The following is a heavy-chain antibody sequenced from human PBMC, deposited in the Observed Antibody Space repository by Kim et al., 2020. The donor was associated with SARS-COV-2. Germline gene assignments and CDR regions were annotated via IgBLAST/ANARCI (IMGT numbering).Heavy chain of an antibody. D-gene: IGHD2-2*01. Sequence: SETLSLTCVVHGYGGSFSSGYYWSWIRQPPGKGLEWIGEISHGGSTKYNPSLKSRVTMLVDTSKNQFSLKLSSVTAADTAVYYCARVSSGFGIVVVPGATEFHLFDPWGQGTLVSVSS. CDR1: GGSFSSGYY. V-gene: IGHV4-34*01. J-gene: IGHJ5*02. CDR2: ISHGGST. CDR3: ARVSSGFGIVVVPGATEFHLFDP.